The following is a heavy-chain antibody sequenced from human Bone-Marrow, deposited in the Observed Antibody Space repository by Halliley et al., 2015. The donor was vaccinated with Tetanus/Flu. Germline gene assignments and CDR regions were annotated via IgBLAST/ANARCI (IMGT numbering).Heavy chain of an antibody. CDR3: ARGRVTATGALDH. J-gene: IGHJ4*02. D-gene: IGHD6-13*01. Sequence: LEWVSYINSNSGLTNYADSVKGRFTVSRDNAKNSLYLQMNSLRAEDTAVYYWARGRVTATGALDHWGQGTLVTVSS. V-gene: IGHV3-11*05. CDR2: INSNSGLT.